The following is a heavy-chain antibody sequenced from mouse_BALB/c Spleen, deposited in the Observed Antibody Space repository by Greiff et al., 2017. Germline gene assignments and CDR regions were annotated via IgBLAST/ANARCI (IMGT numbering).Heavy chain of an antibody. Sequence: VNLVESGPGLVAPSQSLSITCTVSGFSLTSYGVHWVRQPPGKGLEWLGVIWAGGSTNYNSALMSRLSISKDNSKSQVFFKMNSLQANDTAIYYCARAFDYWGQGTTLTVSS. J-gene: IGHJ2*01. V-gene: IGHV2-9*02. CDR2: IWAGGST. CDR3: ARAFDY. CDR1: GFSLTSYG.